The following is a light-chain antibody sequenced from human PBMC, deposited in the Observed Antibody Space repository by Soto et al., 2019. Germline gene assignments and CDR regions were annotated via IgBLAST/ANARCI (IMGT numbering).Light chain of an antibody. J-gene: IGKJ1*01. CDR3: QQYYNSPWT. CDR2: WAS. Sequence: DIAMTQSPDSLAVSLGERATINCKSSQSVIQRSNSKSYLAWYQQKAGQPPKLLIYWASTRESGVPDRFSGSGSGTDFTLTISSLQAEDVAVYYCQQYYNSPWTFGQGTTVEIK. V-gene: IGKV4-1*01. CDR1: QSVIQRSNSKSY.